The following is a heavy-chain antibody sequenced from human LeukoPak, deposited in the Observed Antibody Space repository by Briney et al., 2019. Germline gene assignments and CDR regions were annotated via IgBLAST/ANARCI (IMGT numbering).Heavy chain of an antibody. CDR2: MNPNSGNT. V-gene: IGHV1-8*01. D-gene: IGHD6-13*01. J-gene: IGHJ3*02. CDR3: ARGASYSSSWYHAFDI. Sequence: VASVKVSCKASGYTLTSYDINWVRQATGQGLEWMGWMNPNSGNTGYAQKFQGRVTMTRNTSISTAYMELSSLRSEDTAVYYCARGASYSSSWYHAFDIWGQGTMVTVSS. CDR1: GYTLTSYD.